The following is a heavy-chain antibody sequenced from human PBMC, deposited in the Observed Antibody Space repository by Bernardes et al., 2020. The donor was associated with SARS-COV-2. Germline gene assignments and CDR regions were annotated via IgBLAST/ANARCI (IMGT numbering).Heavy chain of an antibody. CDR1: GFSLSTLGVG. V-gene: IGHV2-5*01. Sequence: SGPTLVKPTQTLTLTCTFSGFSLSTLGVGVGWIRQPPGKALEWLAFIHWNDDKRYSPSLKSRLTITKDTSKNQVVLTVTNMDPVDTATYFCAHPSRYYYDEDGYCSPDACDVWGEGTVGIVSS. CDR3: AHPSRYYYDEDGYCSPDACDV. D-gene: IGHD3-22*01. CDR2: IHWNDDK. J-gene: IGHJ3*01.